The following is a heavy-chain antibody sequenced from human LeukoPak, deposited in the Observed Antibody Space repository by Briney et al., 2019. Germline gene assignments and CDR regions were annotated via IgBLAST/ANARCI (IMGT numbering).Heavy chain of an antibody. D-gene: IGHD5-24*01. V-gene: IGHV4-34*01. J-gene: IGHJ4*02. CDR1: GGSFSGYY. CDR2: INHSGST. CDR3: AREGGYLQLRYFDY. Sequence: SETLSLTCAVYGGSFSGYYWSWIRQPPGKGLEWIGEINHSGSTNYNPSLKSRVTISVDTSKNQFSLRLISVTAADTAVYYCAREGGYLQLRYFDYWGQGTLVTVSS.